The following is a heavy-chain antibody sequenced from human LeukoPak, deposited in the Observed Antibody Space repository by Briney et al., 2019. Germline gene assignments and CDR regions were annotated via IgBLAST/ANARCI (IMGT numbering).Heavy chain of an antibody. CDR1: GYTFTSYA. CDR2: IIPIFGTA. J-gene: IGHJ4*02. Sequence: SVKVSCKASGYTFTSYAISWVRQAPGQGLEWMGGIIPIFGTANYAQKFQGRVTITADESTSTAYMELSSLRSEDTAVYYCARFSWNYDILTGYFDYWGQGTLVTVSS. D-gene: IGHD3-9*01. CDR3: ARFSWNYDILTGYFDY. V-gene: IGHV1-69*13.